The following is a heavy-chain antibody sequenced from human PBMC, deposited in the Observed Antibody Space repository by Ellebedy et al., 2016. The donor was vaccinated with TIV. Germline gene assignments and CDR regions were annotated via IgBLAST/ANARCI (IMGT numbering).Heavy chain of an antibody. Sequence: ASVKVSCXASGYTFTGYYMHWVRQAPGQGLEWMGWINPNSGGTNYAQKFQGRVTMTRDTSISTAYMELSRLRSDDTAVYYCARDTGQLWSQFDPWGQGTLVTVSS. CDR1: GYTFTGYY. CDR2: INPNSGGT. J-gene: IGHJ5*02. CDR3: ARDTGQLWSQFDP. D-gene: IGHD5-18*01. V-gene: IGHV1-2*02.